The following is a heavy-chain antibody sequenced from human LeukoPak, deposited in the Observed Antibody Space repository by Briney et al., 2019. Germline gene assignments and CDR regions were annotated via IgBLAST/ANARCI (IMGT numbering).Heavy chain of an antibody. CDR1: GYTFTSYG. J-gene: IGHJ5*02. CDR2: ISAYNGNT. CDR3: ARCQFYGSSTSCQSNWFDP. V-gene: IGHV1-18*01. Sequence: ASVKVSCKASGYTFTSYGISWVRQAPGQGLEWMGWISAYNGNTNYAQKFQGRVTMTRDTSISTAYMELSRLRSDDTAVYYCARCQFYGSSTSCQSNWFDPWGQGTLVTVSS. D-gene: IGHD2-2*01.